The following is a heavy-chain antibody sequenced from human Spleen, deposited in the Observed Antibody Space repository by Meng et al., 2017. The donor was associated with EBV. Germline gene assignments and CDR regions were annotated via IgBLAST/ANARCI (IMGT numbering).Heavy chain of an antibody. D-gene: IGHD3-10*01. J-gene: IGHJ4*02. CDR3: ARDETYGSGTYYNGFDC. Sequence: QVQLQGSGPGLLRPSETLSLACTCSGDSVSSGAYYWSWGRQPPGKRLEWIGYIYYSGTTSYNPSLESRLTISMDTSKNQFSLKLSSVTAADTAMYYCARDETYGSGTYYNGFDCWGQGTLVTVSS. V-gene: IGHV4-61*08. CDR2: IYYSGTT. CDR1: GDSVSSGAYY.